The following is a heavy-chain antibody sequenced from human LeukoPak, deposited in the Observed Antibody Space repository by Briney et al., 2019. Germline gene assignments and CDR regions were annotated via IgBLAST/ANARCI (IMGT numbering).Heavy chain of an antibody. CDR3: ARFRDTSSGWVWDAFDI. D-gene: IGHD6-19*01. V-gene: IGHV1-2*06. J-gene: IGHJ3*02. CDR2: INPNSGGK. Sequence: ASVKVSCMASLYTFTRYYMHWVRQAPAQGRDGVGRINPNSGGKNYAQKFQGRVTMTRDTSISTAYMELSRLRSDDTAVYYCARFRDTSSGWVWDAFDIWGQGTMVTVSS. CDR1: LYTFTRYY.